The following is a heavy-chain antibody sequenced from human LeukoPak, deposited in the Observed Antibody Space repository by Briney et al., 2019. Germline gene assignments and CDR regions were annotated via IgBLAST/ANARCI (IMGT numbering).Heavy chain of an antibody. Sequence: GGSLRLSCVVSGFSFGSYPMSWVRQAPGKGLEWVSVISETGGVTHYADSMKGRFTISRDNIKNTLNLQMNSLRAEDTAIYYCAGDPSHYLGSSDYWGQGTLVTVSS. V-gene: IGHV3-23*01. CDR1: GFSFGSYP. D-gene: IGHD6-6*01. CDR3: AGDPSHYLGSSDY. J-gene: IGHJ4*02. CDR2: ISETGGVT.